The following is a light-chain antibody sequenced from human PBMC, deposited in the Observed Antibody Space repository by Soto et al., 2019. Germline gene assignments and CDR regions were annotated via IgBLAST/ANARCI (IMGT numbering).Light chain of an antibody. CDR2: GAS. J-gene: IGKJ2*01. Sequence: EIVLTQSPGTLSLSPGERATLSCRASQSVSSSYVAWYQKKPGQAPRLLIYGASSRATGIPDRCSGSGSGTDFTLTISRLAPEDFALYYCQQYGSSPRYTFGQGTKLEIK. V-gene: IGKV3-20*01. CDR1: QSVSSSY. CDR3: QQYGSSPRYT.